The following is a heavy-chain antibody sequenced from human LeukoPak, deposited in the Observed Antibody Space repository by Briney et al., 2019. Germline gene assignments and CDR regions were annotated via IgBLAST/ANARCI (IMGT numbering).Heavy chain of an antibody. CDR2: ISYDGSNK. D-gene: IGHD3-10*01. Sequence: PGGSLRLSCAAPVFTFSRYAMHWVRQAPGKGLEGVAAISYDGSNKYYAHSVKRRFTISRDNYKNTLYLQMNSLTAEDTAVYYCAREDYYGSGSYYDYWGQGTLVTVSS. J-gene: IGHJ4*02. CDR3: AREDYYGSGSYYDY. CDR1: VFTFSRYA. V-gene: IGHV3-30-3*01.